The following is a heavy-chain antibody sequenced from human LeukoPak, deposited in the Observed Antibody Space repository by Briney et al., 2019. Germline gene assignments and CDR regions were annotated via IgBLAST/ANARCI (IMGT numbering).Heavy chain of an antibody. J-gene: IGHJ4*02. V-gene: IGHV4-61*09. Sequence: SETLSLTCTVSGGSISSGSYDWYWIRQPAGKGLEWIGHIYTSGSTDYNPSLKSRVTISVATSKNQFSLKLTSVTAADTAIYYCTKGRGIWGQGTLVTVSS. D-gene: IGHD3-10*01. CDR3: TKGRGI. CDR1: GGSISSGSYD. CDR2: IYTSGST.